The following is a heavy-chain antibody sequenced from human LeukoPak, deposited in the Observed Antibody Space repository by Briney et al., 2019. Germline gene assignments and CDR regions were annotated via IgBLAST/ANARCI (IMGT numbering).Heavy chain of an antibody. D-gene: IGHD6-6*01. V-gene: IGHV4-59*01. CDR2: IYYSGST. CDR1: GGSISSYY. Sequence: SETLSLTCTVSGGSISSYYWSWLRQPPGKGLEWIGYIYYSGSTNYNPSLKSRVTISVDTSKSQFSLKLSSVTAADTAVYYCAREEQLDYFDYWGQGTLVTVSS. CDR3: AREEQLDYFDY. J-gene: IGHJ4*02.